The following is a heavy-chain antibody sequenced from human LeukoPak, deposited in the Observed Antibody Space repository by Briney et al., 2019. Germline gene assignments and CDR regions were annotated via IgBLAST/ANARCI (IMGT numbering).Heavy chain of an antibody. D-gene: IGHD3-22*01. Sequence: SETLSLTCTVSGGSISSYYWSWIRQPPGKGLEWIGYIYYSGSTNYNPSLKSRVTISVDTSKNQFSLKLSSVTAADTAVYYCARLGGRQDYYDSSGYYLDYWGQGTLVTVSS. CDR3: ARLGGRQDYYDSSGYYLDY. V-gene: IGHV4-59*08. CDR2: IYYSGST. CDR1: GGSISSYY. J-gene: IGHJ4*02.